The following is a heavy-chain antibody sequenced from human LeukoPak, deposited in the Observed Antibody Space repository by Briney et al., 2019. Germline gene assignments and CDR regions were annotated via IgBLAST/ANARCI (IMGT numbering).Heavy chain of an antibody. J-gene: IGHJ5*02. Sequence: GGCLRRSCAASGFIVSDFDMNWVRPAPGKGREWVSYFSTSGTYIHYADSVKGRFTISRDAAKNSLYLQLGSLTVEDTAVYFCARGNYDFAYDPWGQGTLVTVSS. CDR2: FSTSGTYI. CDR3: ARGNYDFAYDP. D-gene: IGHD3-3*01. V-gene: IGHV3-21*05. CDR1: GFIVSDFD.